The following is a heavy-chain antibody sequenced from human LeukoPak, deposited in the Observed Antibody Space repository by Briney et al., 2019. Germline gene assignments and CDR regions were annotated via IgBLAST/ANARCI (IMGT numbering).Heavy chain of an antibody. CDR2: IYYSGST. Sequence: LRLSCAASGFTFSSYAMHWVRQPPGKGLEWIGSIYYSGSTYYNPSLKSRVTISVDTSKNQFSLKLSSVTAADTAVYYCARRVTIFGVVTYFDYWGQGTLVTVSS. CDR3: ARRVTIFGVVTYFDY. J-gene: IGHJ4*02. CDR1: GFTFSSYAMH. D-gene: IGHD3-3*01. V-gene: IGHV4-39*01.